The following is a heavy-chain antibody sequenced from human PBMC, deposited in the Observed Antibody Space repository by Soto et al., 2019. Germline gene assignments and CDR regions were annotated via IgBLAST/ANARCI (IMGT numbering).Heavy chain of an antibody. CDR1: GGSVSSGRDY. CDR3: ARGGSIVVATRRLMDV. D-gene: IGHD3-22*01. V-gene: IGHV4-61*01. J-gene: IGHJ6*03. CDR2: IYYSGST. Sequence: PSWTTSLTRTVSGGSVSSGRDYGTWIRQPPGKGLEWIGYIYYSGSTNYNPSLKSRVTISVDTSKNQFSLKLSSVTAADTAVYYCARGGSIVVATRRLMDVWGKGTTVTVSS.